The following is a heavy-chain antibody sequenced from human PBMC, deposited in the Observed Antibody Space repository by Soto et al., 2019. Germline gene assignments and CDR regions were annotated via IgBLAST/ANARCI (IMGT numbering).Heavy chain of an antibody. CDR3: ARDLDSSSSADY. J-gene: IGHJ4*02. CDR2: IIPIFGTA. Sequence: SVKVSCKASGGTFSSYSISWVRQAPGQGLECMGGIIPIFGTANYVQKFQGRVTITADESTSTAYMELSSLRSEDTAVYYCARDLDSSSSADYWGQGTLVTVSS. V-gene: IGHV1-69*13. CDR1: GGTFSSYS. D-gene: IGHD6-6*01.